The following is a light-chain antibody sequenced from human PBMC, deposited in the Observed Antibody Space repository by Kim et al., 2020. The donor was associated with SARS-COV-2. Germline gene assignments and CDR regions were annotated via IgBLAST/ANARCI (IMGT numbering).Light chain of an antibody. J-gene: IGLJ7*01. CDR2: AND. CDR1: SSNIGNNY. V-gene: IGLV1-51*01. Sequence: PGKRVTSSCAGTSSNIGNNYVSWYQQLPGTAPKLLIYANDKRSSGIPDRFSGSKSGASATLVITGLQTGDEADYYCGTWDSSLSGVFGGGTQLTVL. CDR3: GTWDSSLSGV.